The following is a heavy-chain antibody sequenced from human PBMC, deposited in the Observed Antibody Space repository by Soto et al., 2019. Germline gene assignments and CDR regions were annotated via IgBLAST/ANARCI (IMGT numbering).Heavy chain of an antibody. CDR2: INPNSGGT. CDR3: ARDRGDRGQYDFWSGYSYDY. D-gene: IGHD3-3*01. J-gene: IGHJ4*02. Sequence: ASVKVSCKASGYTFTGYYMHWVRQAPGQGLEWMGWINPNSGGTNYAQKFQGWVTMTRDTSISTAYMELSRLRSDDTAVYYCARDRGDRGQYDFWSGYSYDYWGQGTLVTVSS. V-gene: IGHV1-2*04. CDR1: GYTFTGYY.